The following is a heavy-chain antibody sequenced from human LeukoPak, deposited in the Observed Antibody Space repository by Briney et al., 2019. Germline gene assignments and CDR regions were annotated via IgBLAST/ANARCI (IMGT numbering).Heavy chain of an antibody. CDR3: AKGSSSHQYSFDY. J-gene: IGHJ4*02. D-gene: IGHD6-13*01. Sequence: GGSLRLSCAASGFTLTSYVMHWVRQAPGKGLEWVALTRYDKSNIYYADSVKGRFTISRDNSKNTLYLQMNSLRAEDTAVYYCAKGSSSHQYSFDYWGQGNLVTVSS. CDR2: TRYDKSNI. V-gene: IGHV3-30*02. CDR1: GFTLTSYV.